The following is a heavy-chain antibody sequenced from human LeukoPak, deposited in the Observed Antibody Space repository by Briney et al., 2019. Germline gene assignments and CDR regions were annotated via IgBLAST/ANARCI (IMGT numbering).Heavy chain of an antibody. CDR3: AKVILPLVGADLGLDY. V-gene: IGHV3-30*02. D-gene: IGHD1-26*01. CDR2: IRYDGSNK. Sequence: PGGSLRLSCAASGFTFSSYGMHWVRQAPGKGLEWVAFIRYDGSNKYYGDSVKGRFTISRDNSKNTLYLQMNSLRVDDTAVYYCAKVILPLVGADLGLDYWGQGTLVTVSS. CDR1: GFTFSSYG. J-gene: IGHJ4*02.